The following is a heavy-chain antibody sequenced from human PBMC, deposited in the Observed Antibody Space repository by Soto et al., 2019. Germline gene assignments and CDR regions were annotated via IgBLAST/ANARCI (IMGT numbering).Heavy chain of an antibody. Sequence: SETLSLTCTVSGGSISSGGYYWSWIRQHPGKGLEWIGYIYYSGSTYYNPSLKSRVTISVDTSKNQFSLKLSSVTAADTAVYYCASPRTTADAFDIWGQGTMVTVSS. CDR1: GGSISSGGYY. V-gene: IGHV4-31*03. CDR3: ASPRTTADAFDI. CDR2: IYYSGST. J-gene: IGHJ3*02. D-gene: IGHD4-17*01.